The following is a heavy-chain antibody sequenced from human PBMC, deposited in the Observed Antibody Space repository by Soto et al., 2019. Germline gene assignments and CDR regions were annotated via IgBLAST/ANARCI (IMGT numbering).Heavy chain of an antibody. CDR2: IYYSGST. V-gene: IGHV4-59*08. Sequence: SETLSLTCAVYGGSFRGYYWSWIRQPPGKGLEWIGYIYYSGSTDYNPSLKSRVTISVDTSKNQFSLKLSSVTAADTAVYYCASLRDTSSWYYAYWGQGTLVPVSS. CDR3: ASLRDTSSWYYAY. D-gene: IGHD6-13*01. CDR1: GGSFRGYY. J-gene: IGHJ4*02.